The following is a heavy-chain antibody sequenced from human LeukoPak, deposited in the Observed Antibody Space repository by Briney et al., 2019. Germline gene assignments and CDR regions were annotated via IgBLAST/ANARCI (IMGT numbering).Heavy chain of an antibody. CDR2: IHYTGST. CDR1: GGSISSYY. J-gene: IGHJ5*02. Sequence: SETLSLTCTVSGGSISSYYWSWIRQSPGKGLECIGYIHYTGSTNYNPSLKSRVTISVDTSKNQFSLKLSSVTAADTAVYYCARSGYDSSGYNHGWFDPWGQGTLVTVSS. CDR3: ARSGYDSSGYNHGWFDP. D-gene: IGHD3-22*01. V-gene: IGHV4-59*12.